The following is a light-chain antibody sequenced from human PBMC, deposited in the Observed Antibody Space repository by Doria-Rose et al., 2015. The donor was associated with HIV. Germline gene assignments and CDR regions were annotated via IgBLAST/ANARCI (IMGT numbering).Light chain of an antibody. CDR1: QNTNRR. J-gene: IGKJ1*01. CDR3: QQSFSTPRT. Sequence: DIRVTQSPSSLSASVGDRVTITCRASQNTNRRFNWYQQKPGKVPKVLIYAASSLQSGVPSRFSGSGSGTDFTLTISSLQPEDFATYYCQQSFSTPRTFGQGTKVEIK. V-gene: IGKV1-39*01. CDR2: AAS.